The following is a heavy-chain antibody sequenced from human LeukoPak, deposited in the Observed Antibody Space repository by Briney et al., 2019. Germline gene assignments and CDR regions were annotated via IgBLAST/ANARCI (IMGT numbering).Heavy chain of an antibody. CDR2: INPNSGGT. J-gene: IGHJ4*02. Sequence: ASVKVSCKASGYTFTGYYMHWARQAPGQGLEWMGWINPNSGGTNYAQKFQGRVTMTRDTSISTAYMELSRLRSDDTAVFYCARGDSSPYYYFDYWGQGTLVTVSS. V-gene: IGHV1-2*02. CDR3: ARGDSSPYYYFDY. D-gene: IGHD3-22*01. CDR1: GYTFTGYY.